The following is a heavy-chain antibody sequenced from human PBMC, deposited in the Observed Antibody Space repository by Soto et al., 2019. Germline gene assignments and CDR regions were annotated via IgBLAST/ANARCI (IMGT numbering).Heavy chain of an antibody. CDR2: INPNSGGT. V-gene: IGHV1-2*04. D-gene: IGHD3-22*01. CDR1: GYTFTGYY. Sequence: VASVKVSCKASGYTFTGYYMHWVRQAPGQGLEWMGWINPNSGGTNYAQKFQGWVTMTRDTSISTAYMELSRLRSDDTAVYYCASSRREGLYESYYFDYWGQGTLVTVSS. J-gene: IGHJ4*02. CDR3: ASSRREGLYESYYFDY.